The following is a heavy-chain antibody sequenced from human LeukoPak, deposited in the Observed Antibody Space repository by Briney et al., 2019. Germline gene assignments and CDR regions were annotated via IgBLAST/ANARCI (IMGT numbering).Heavy chain of an antibody. Sequence: SETLSLTCAVSGGSISSSNWWSWVRQPPGKGLVWIGEIYHSGSTNYNPSLKSRVTISVDKSKNQFSLKLSSVTAADTAVYYCASPHCSSTSCPYYMDVWGKGTTVTVSS. V-gene: IGHV4-4*02. CDR3: ASPHCSSTSCPYYMDV. CDR1: GGSISSSNW. CDR2: IYHSGST. D-gene: IGHD2-2*01. J-gene: IGHJ6*03.